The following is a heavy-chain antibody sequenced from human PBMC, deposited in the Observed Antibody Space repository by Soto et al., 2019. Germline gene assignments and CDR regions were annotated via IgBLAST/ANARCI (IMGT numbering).Heavy chain of an antibody. Sequence: GGSLRLSCAASGFSFTTYVMHWVRQAPGKGLEWVAVISHDGSYKYYGDAVKGRFAISRDTSKNAVYLEMNSLRPEDTAVYYCAKGLLAIVGTTLPRDAFNIWGQGTMVTVSS. V-gene: IGHV3-30*18. D-gene: IGHD1-26*01. CDR2: ISHDGSYK. CDR1: GFSFTTYV. J-gene: IGHJ3*02. CDR3: AKGLLAIVGTTLPRDAFNI.